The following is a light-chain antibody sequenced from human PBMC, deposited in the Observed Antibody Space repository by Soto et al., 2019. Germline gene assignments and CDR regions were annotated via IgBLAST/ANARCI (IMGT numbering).Light chain of an antibody. J-gene: IGLJ1*01. CDR1: SSDVGGYNY. CDR2: EVS. V-gene: IGLV2-8*01. Sequence: QSVLTQPASVSGSPGQSITISCTGTSSDVGGYNYVSWYQHHPGKAPKLVIYEVSQRPSGVPDRFSGSKSGNTASLTVSGLQADDEADYYCSSYAGSNSYVFGTGTKVTVL. CDR3: SSYAGSNSYV.